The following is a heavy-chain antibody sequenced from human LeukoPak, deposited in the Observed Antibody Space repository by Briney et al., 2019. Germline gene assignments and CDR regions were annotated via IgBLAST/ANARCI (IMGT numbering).Heavy chain of an antibody. CDR3: ARGSTYYDILTGYHYSFDY. Sequence: GGSLRLSCAASGFTFSSYWMSWVRQAPGKGLEWVANIKQDGSEKYYVDSVKGRFTISRDNAKNSLYLQMNSLRAEDTALYYCARGSTYYDILTGYHYSFDYWGQGALVTVSS. V-gene: IGHV3-7*03. CDR1: GFTFSSYW. J-gene: IGHJ4*02. CDR2: IKQDGSEK. D-gene: IGHD3-9*01.